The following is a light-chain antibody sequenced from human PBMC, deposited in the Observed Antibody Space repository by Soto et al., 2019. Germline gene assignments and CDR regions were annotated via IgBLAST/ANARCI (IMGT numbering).Light chain of an antibody. CDR2: AAS. CDR1: QGISSY. J-gene: IGKJ1*01. V-gene: IGKV1-8*01. Sequence: AIRMTQSPSSLSASTGDRVTITCRASQGISSYLAWYQQKPGKAPKLLIYAASSLHSGVPSRFSGSGSGTDFTLTISSLQPEDFATYYCQQSFSSPPWTFGQGTKV. CDR3: QQSFSSPPWT.